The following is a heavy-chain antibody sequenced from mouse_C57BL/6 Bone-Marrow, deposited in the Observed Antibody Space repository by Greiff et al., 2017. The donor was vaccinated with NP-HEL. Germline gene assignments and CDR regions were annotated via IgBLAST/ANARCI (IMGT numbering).Heavy chain of an antibody. J-gene: IGHJ2*01. D-gene: IGHD1-1*01. CDR3: ARDGGYYGSLDY. CDR1: GFTFSDYY. Sequence: EVMLVESEGGLVQPGSSMKLSCTASGFTFSDYYMAWVRQVPEKGLEWVANINYDGSSTYYLDSLKSRFINSRDNAKNILYLQMSSLKSEDTATYYCARDGGYYGSLDYWGQGTTLTVSS. CDR2: INYDGSST. V-gene: IGHV5-16*01.